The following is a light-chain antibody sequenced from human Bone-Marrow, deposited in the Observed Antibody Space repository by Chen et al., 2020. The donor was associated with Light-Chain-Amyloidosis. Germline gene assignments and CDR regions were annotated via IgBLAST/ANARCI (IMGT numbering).Light chain of an antibody. J-gene: IGLJ2*01. CDR3: SSYTSSRTLV. CDR1: SSDVGGYNH. V-gene: IGLV2-14*03. CDR2: DVS. Sequence: QSALTQPASVSGSPGQPLPISFTGTSSDVGGYNHVSWYQQHPGKAPKLMIYDVSNRPSGVSNRFSGSKSGNTASLTISGLQAEDEADYYCSSYTSSRTLVFGGGTKLTVL.